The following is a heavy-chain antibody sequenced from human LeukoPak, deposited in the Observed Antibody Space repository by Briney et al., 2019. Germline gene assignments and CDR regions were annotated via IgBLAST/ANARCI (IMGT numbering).Heavy chain of an antibody. D-gene: IGHD5-18*01. Sequence: PSETLSLTCTVSGGSISSYYWSWIRQPPGKGLEWIGYIYYSGSTNYNPSLKSRVTISVDTSKNQFSLKLSSVTAADTAVYYCARPKIRGYSYVHLGGIFNYWGQGTLVTVSS. V-gene: IGHV4-59*12. CDR1: GGSISSYY. J-gene: IGHJ4*02. CDR3: ARPKIRGYSYVHLGGIFNY. CDR2: IYYSGST.